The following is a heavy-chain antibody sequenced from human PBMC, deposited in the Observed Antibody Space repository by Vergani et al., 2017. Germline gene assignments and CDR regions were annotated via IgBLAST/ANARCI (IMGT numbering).Heavy chain of an antibody. CDR2: IWHDGSNK. CDR1: GFTFSDYG. D-gene: IGHD1/OR15-1a*01. V-gene: IGHV3-33*01. CDR3: AVEQPPSLTAAFDI. J-gene: IGHJ3*02. Sequence: QVQLVESGGGVVQPGRSLRLSCAASGFTFSDYGMHWVRQAPGKGLEWVAIIWHDGSNKYYADSVKGRFTISRDNSKNTLSLQMNSLRAEDTAVYYCAVEQPPSLTAAFDIWGQGTMVTVSS.